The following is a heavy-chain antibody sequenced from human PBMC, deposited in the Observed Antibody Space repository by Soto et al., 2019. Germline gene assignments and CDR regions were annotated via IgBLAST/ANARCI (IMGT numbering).Heavy chain of an antibody. Sequence: GGSLSLSCVASGFMFTKSTMNCVRQAPGNGLEWVSSITSASDYIFYADSVKGRFTISRDNANNSLCLQMKSLRAEDTAVYYCARVGTGSSTPLDIWGQGTMVTVSS. V-gene: IGHV3-21*01. CDR1: GFMFTKST. J-gene: IGHJ3*02. CDR2: ITSASDYI. CDR3: ARVGTGSSTPLDI. D-gene: IGHD3-9*01.